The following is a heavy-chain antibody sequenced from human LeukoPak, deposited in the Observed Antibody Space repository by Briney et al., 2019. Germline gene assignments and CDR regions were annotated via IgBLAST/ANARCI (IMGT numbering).Heavy chain of an antibody. D-gene: IGHD5-18*01. J-gene: IGHJ4*02. CDR2: ISSSGSTI. Sequence: GGSLRLSCAASGFTFSSYSMNWVRQAPGKGLEWVSYISSSGSTIYYADSVKGRFTISRDNAKNSLYLQMNSLRAEDTAVYYCARDTVDTAIDWGQGTLVTVSS. V-gene: IGHV3-48*04. CDR1: GFTFSSYS. CDR3: ARDTVDTAID.